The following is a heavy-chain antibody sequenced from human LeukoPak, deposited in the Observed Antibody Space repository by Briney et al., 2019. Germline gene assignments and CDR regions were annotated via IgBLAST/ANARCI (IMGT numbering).Heavy chain of an antibody. V-gene: IGHV4-59*01. D-gene: IGHD3-22*01. CDR3: ARLGDSSGYIDY. Sequence: SETLSLTCTVSGGSIRNYYWSWIRQPAGKGLEWIGYIYYSGSTNYNPSLKSRVTISVDTSKNQFPLKLSSVTAADTAVYYCARLGDSSGYIDYWGQGTLVTVSS. J-gene: IGHJ4*02. CDR1: GGSIRNYY. CDR2: IYYSGST.